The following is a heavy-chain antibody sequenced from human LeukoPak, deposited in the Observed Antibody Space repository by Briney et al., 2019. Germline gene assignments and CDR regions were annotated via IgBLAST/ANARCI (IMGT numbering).Heavy chain of an antibody. J-gene: IGHJ6*03. V-gene: IGHV3-21*01. CDR2: ISTSSSYI. CDR3: ARRRDFWSGSTPPPYYMDV. D-gene: IGHD3-3*01. CDR1: GFTFSSFS. Sequence: GGSLRLSCAASGFTFSSFSMNWVRQAPGQGLEWVSSISTSSSYIYYADSVKGRFTISRDNAKNSLYLQMNSLRAEDTAVYYCARRRDFWSGSTPPPYYMDVWGKGTTVTVSS.